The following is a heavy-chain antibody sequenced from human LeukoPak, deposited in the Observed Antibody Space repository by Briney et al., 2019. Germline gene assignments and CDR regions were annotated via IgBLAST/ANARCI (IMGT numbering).Heavy chain of an antibody. J-gene: IGHJ5*02. CDR2: IIPIFGTA. V-gene: IGHV1-69*05. D-gene: IGHD3-9*01. CDR3: ARENDISTGYSNWFDP. CDR1: GGTFSSYA. Sequence: SVKVSCKASGGTFSSYAISWVRQAPGQGLEWMGGIIPIFGTANYAQKFQGRVTTTTDESTSTAYMELSSLRSEDTAVYYCARENDISTGYSNWFDPWGQGTLVTVSS.